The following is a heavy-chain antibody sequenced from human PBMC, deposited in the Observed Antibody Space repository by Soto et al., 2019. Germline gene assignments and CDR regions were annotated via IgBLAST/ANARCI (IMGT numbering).Heavy chain of an antibody. Sequence: PSETLSLTCAVYGWSFSCYYWSWIRQPPGKGLEWIGEINHSGSTNYNPSLKSRVTISVDTSKNQFSLKLSSVTAADTAVYYCARLSSGWSGWGQGTLVTVSS. D-gene: IGHD6-19*01. V-gene: IGHV4-34*01. J-gene: IGHJ4*02. CDR1: GWSFSCYY. CDR3: ARLSSGWSG. CDR2: INHSGST.